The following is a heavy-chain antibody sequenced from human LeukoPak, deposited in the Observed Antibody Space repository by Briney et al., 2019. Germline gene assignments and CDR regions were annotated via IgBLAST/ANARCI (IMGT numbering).Heavy chain of an antibody. CDR3: ARDDTYYYDSSGYQRPDY. Sequence: ASVKVSCKASGYTFTSYGISWVRQAPGQGLEWMGWISAYNGNTNYAQKLQGRVTMTTDTSTSTAYMELRSLRSDDTAVYYCARDDTYYYDSSGYQRPDYWGQGTLVTVSS. D-gene: IGHD3-22*01. CDR2: ISAYNGNT. V-gene: IGHV1-18*01. J-gene: IGHJ4*02. CDR1: GYTFTSYG.